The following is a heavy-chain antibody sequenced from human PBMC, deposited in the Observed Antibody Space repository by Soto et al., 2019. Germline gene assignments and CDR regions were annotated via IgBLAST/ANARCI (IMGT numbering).Heavy chain of an antibody. D-gene: IGHD2-2*01. V-gene: IGHV3-13*01. Sequence: GGSLRLSCAASGFTFSSYDMHWVRQATGKGLEWVSAIGTAGDTYYPGSVKGRFTISRENAKNCLYLQMNSLRAEDTAVYYCARCRYCSSTSCWRDAFDIWGQGTMVTVSS. CDR1: GFTFSSYD. J-gene: IGHJ3*02. CDR2: IGTAGDT. CDR3: ARCRYCSSTSCWRDAFDI.